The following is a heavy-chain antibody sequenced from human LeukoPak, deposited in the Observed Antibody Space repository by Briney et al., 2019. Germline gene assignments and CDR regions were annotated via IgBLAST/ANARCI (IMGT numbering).Heavy chain of an antibody. CDR2: IYTSGST. J-gene: IGHJ4*02. CDR3: ASVGYSYDYFDY. D-gene: IGHD5-18*01. Sequence: SETLSLTCTVSGGFISSYYWSWIRQPAGKGLEWIGRIYTSGSTNYNPSLKSRVTMSVDTSKNQFSLKVTYVTAADTAVYYCASVGYSYDYFDYWGQGTLVTVSS. CDR1: GGFISSYY. V-gene: IGHV4-4*07.